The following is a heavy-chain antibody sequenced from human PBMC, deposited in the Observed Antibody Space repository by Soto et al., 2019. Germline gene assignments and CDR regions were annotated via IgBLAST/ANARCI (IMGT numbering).Heavy chain of an antibody. Sequence: SVKVSCKASGGTFSSYTISWVRQAPGQGLEWMGRIVPILGIANYAQKFQGRVTITADKSTSTAYMELSSLRSEDTAVYYCARDEPSSGFMDDWGKGTTVTVSS. D-gene: IGHD3-22*01. V-gene: IGHV1-69*04. J-gene: IGHJ6*01. CDR1: GGTFSSYT. CDR3: ARDEPSSGFMDD. CDR2: IVPILGIA.